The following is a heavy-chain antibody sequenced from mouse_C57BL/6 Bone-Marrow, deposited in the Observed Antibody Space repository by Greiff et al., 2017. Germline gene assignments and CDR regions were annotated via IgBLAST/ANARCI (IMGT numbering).Heavy chain of an antibody. CDR2: IYPRSGNT. J-gene: IGHJ4*01. Sequence: QVQLQQSGAELARPGASVKLSCKASGYTFTSYGISWVKQRPGQGLEWIGEIYPRSGNTYFNEKFKGKATLTADKSSSTAYMEPRSLTSEDSAVYFCAREWYYYGSSPYYYAMDYWGQGTSVTVSS. V-gene: IGHV1-81*01. D-gene: IGHD1-1*01. CDR1: GYTFTSYG. CDR3: AREWYYYGSSPYYYAMDY.